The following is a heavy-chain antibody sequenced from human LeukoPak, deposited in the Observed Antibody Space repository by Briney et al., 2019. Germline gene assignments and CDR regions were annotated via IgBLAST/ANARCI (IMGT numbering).Heavy chain of an antibody. CDR3: ARVGSRDNFHFDY. V-gene: IGHV4-31*03. J-gene: IGHJ4*02. CDR1: GASISSGTYY. Sequence: PSQTLSLTCTVSGASISSGTYYWSWLRQLPGKGLEWIGYIYYTGTTDYNPSLKSRVSISRDTSKNQFSLSLSSVTAADTAVFYCARVGSRDNFHFDYWGQGSLVTVSS. D-gene: IGHD6-13*01. CDR2: IYYTGTT.